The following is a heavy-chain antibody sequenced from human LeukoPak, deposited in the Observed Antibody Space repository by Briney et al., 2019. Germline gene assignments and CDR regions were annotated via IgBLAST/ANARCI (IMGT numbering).Heavy chain of an antibody. J-gene: IGHJ4*02. CDR2: INVYNGYT. Sequence: GASVKVSYKTSGYTFRSYAISWVRQAPGQGLERMGWINVYNGYTNYARNFQGRVTMTTDTSTSTAYMEVRSLRSDDTAVYYCARVECSSTTCYDDYWGQGTLVIVSP. CDR3: ARVECSSTTCYDDY. CDR1: GYTFRSYA. D-gene: IGHD2-2*01. V-gene: IGHV1-18*01.